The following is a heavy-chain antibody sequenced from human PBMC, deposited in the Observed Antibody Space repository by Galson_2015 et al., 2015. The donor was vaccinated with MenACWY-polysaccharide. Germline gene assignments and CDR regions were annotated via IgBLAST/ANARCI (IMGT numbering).Heavy chain of an antibody. J-gene: IGHJ6*02. Sequence: SLRLSCAASGFSLSSDWMHWVRQAPGKGLVWVARVNSDGRSTSYADVVKGRFTISRDNAKNTLYLQMDSLRAEDTAVYYCAKEDHSYLPQCSCMDVWGRGTTVIVSS. CDR2: VNSDGRST. CDR3: AKEDHSYLPQCSCMDV. CDR1: GFSLSSDW. D-gene: IGHD1-26*01. V-gene: IGHV3-74*01.